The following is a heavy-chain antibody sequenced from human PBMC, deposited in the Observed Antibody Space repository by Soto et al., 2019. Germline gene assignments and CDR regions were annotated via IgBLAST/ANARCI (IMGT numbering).Heavy chain of an antibody. CDR2: IYYSGST. D-gene: IGHD2-2*01. Sequence: QLQLQESGPGLVKPSETLSLTCSVSGGSISSSNHYLGWVRQPPGKGLEWIGSIYYSGSTYYNPPLKSRVTIPVDTSKNQFSLNLRTVTAADTAVYYCARHPCSSINCQYYYYGMDVWGQGTTVTVSS. CDR3: ARHPCSSINCQYYYYGMDV. J-gene: IGHJ6*02. V-gene: IGHV4-39*01. CDR1: GGSISSSNHY.